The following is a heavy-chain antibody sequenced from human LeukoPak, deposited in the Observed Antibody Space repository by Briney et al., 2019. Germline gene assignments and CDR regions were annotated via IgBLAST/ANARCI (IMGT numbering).Heavy chain of an antibody. CDR1: GYSISSGYY. D-gene: IGHD3-22*01. J-gene: IGHJ6*03. V-gene: IGHV4-38-2*02. Sequence: SETLSLTCTVSGYSISSGYYWGWIRQPPGKGLEWIGSIYHSGSTYYNPSLKSRVTISGDTSKNQFSLKLSSVTAADTAVYYCARVVCDSSGNGYYYYYMDVWGKGTTVTVSS. CDR3: ARVVCDSSGNGYYYYYMDV. CDR2: IYHSGST.